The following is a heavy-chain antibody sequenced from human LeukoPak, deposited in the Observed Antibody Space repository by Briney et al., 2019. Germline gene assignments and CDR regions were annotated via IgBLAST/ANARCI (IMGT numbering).Heavy chain of an antibody. CDR3: AKVFSP. J-gene: IGHJ5*02. CDR1: GFTFSSYG. Sequence: GGSLRLSCAASGFTFSSYGMHWVRQAPGKGLEWVAVISYDGSNKYYADSVEGRFTISRDNSKNTLYLQMNSLRAEDTAVYYCAKVFSPWGQGTLVTVSS. V-gene: IGHV3-30*18. CDR2: ISYDGSNK.